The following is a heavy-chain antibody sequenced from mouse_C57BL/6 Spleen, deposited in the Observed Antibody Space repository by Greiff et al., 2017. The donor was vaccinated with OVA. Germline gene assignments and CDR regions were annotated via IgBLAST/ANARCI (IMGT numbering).Heavy chain of an antibody. D-gene: IGHD1-1*01. CDR1: GYSFTGYY. J-gene: IGHJ2*01. CDR3: ARRDGSSPFDY. V-gene: IGHV1-42*01. CDR2: INPSTGGT. Sequence: EVQLQQSGPELVKPGASVKISCKASGYSFTGYYMNWVKQSPEKSLEWIGEINPSTGGTTYNQKFKAKATLTVDKSSSTAYMQLKSLTSEDAAVYDCARRDGSSPFDYWGQGTTLTVSS.